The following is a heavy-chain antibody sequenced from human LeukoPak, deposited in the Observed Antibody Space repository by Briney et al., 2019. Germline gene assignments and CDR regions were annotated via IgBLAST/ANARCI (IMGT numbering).Heavy chain of an antibody. CDR1: GFTFSSDA. V-gene: IGHV3-30*04. D-gene: IGHD2-21*02. CDR2: ISYDGSNK. Sequence: GGSLRLSCAASGFTFSSDAMHCVPQAPGKGLEWVAAISYDGSNKNYADSVKGRFTISSDNSKNTLYLQMDNLRAEDTAVYYCARVTTAIPDAFDIWGQGTMVTVSS. J-gene: IGHJ3*02. CDR3: ARVTTAIPDAFDI.